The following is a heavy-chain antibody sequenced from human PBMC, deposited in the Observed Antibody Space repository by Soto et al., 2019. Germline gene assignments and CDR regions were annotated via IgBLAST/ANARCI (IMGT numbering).Heavy chain of an antibody. CDR3: AREILDTAMVPDYYYYYGMDV. V-gene: IGHV1-2*04. D-gene: IGHD5-18*01. J-gene: IGHJ6*02. CDR2: INPNSGGT. Sequence: ASVKVSCKASGYTFTGYYMHWVRQAPGQGLEWMGWINPNSGGTNYAQKFQGWVTMTRDTSISTAYMELSRLRSDDTAVYYCAREILDTAMVPDYYYYYGMDVWGQGTTVTVSS. CDR1: GYTFTGYY.